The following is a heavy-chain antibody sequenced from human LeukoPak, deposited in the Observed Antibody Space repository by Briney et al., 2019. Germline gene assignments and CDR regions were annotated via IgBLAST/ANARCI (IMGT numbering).Heavy chain of an antibody. CDR1: GYSISSGYF. D-gene: IGHD3/OR15-3a*01. CDR3: ARQTGSGLFILP. V-gene: IGHV4-38-2*02. CDR2: IYHSGTT. J-gene: IGHJ4*02. Sequence: SETLSLTCTVSGYSISSGYFWGWIRQPPGKGLEWIGSIYHSGTTYYNPSLKSRVTISVDTSKNQFSLKLTSVTAADTAVYYCARQTGSGLFILPGGQGTLVTVSS.